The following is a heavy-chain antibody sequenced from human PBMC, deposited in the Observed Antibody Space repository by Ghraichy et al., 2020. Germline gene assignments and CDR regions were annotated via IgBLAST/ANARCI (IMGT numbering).Heavy chain of an antibody. CDR2: ISDSGST. D-gene: IGHD1-26*01. CDR1: GGSMSNYY. Sequence: SETLSLTCTVSGGSMSNYYWNWIRQPPGKGLEWIGFISDSGSTSYSDSLKSRVTISLDTSRSHFSLRLTSVTAADTAVYYCARGHTYSGSKDSWGQGTLVTVS. J-gene: IGHJ4*02. V-gene: IGHV4-59*01. CDR3: ARGHTYSGSKDS.